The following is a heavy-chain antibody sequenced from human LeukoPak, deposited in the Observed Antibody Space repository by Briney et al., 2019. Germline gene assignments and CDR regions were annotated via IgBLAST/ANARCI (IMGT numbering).Heavy chain of an antibody. Sequence: PSETLSLTCAVYGGSFSGYYWSWIRQPPGKGLEWIGEINHSGSTNYNPSLKSRVTISVDTSKNQFSLKLSSVTAADTAVYYCARGGHADGYYYYYMDVWGKGTTVTISS. V-gene: IGHV4-34*01. CDR2: INHSGST. CDR3: ARGGHADGYYYYYMDV. CDR1: GGSFSGYY. J-gene: IGHJ6*03.